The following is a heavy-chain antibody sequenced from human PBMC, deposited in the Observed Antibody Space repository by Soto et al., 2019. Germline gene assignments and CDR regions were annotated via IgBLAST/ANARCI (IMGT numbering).Heavy chain of an antibody. CDR1: GFSLSTSGVA. D-gene: IGHD3-22*01. CDR2: IYWDDDK. Sequence: QITLKESGPTLVKPTQTLTLTCTFSGFSLSTSGVAVGWIRQPPGKALEWLALIYWDDDKRYSPSLKSRLTIXKXTXTNQVVLTMTNMDLVDTATYYCAHRLRDSSGYFFDYWGQGTLVIVSS. V-gene: IGHV2-5*02. J-gene: IGHJ4*02. CDR3: AHRLRDSSGYFFDY.